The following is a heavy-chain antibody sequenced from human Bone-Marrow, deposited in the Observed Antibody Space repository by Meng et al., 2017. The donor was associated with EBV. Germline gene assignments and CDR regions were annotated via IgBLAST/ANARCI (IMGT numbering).Heavy chain of an antibody. CDR1: GGSVRSGSYY. CDR3: ARATSGWVEIYY. Sequence: QVQLQESGPGLMKPSATLSHTCTDSGGSVRSGSYYCSWIRQPPGKGLEWIGYIYYSGSTNYNPSLKSRVTISVDTSKNQFSLKLSSVTAADTAVYYCARATSGWVEIYYWGQGTLVTVSS. D-gene: IGHD6-19*01. CDR2: IYYSGST. V-gene: IGHV4-61*01. J-gene: IGHJ4*02.